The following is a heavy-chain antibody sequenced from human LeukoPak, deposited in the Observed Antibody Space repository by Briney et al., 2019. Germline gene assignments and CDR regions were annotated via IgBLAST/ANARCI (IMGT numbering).Heavy chain of an antibody. Sequence: ASVTVSFKASGYTFTIYGISWVRQAPGQGLEWMGWISAYNGNTNYAQKLQGRVTMTTDTSTSTAYMELRSLRSDDTAVYYCARDLYYDFWSGYVHDAFDIWGQGTMVTVSS. CDR2: ISAYNGNT. D-gene: IGHD3-3*01. V-gene: IGHV1-18*01. CDR1: GYTFTIYG. CDR3: ARDLYYDFWSGYVHDAFDI. J-gene: IGHJ3*02.